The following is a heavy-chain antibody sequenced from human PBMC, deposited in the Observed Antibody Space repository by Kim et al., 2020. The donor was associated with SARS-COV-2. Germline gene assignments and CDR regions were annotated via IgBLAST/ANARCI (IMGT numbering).Heavy chain of an antibody. CDR3: ASAVTHENVFDV. D-gene: IGHD4-17*01. V-gene: IGHV4-59*11. Sequence: SETLSLTCSVSGGSITGHWWSWIRQPPGKGLEWIGFIYSSGTAYHNPSLKSRVTMSVDTSENQVTLKLSSVTAADTAVYFCASAVTHENVFDVWG. CDR1: GGSITGHW. CDR2: IYSSGTA. J-gene: IGHJ3*01.